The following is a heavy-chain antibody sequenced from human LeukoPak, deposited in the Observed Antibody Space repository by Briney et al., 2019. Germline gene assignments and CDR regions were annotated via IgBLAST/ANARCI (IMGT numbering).Heavy chain of an antibody. J-gene: IGHJ4*02. V-gene: IGHV3-23*01. CDR1: GFTGSYA. Sequence: GGSLRLSCAASGFTGSYAMSWVRQAPGKGLEWVSGISGSGGSTYYADSVKGRLTISRDNSKNTLYLQMNSLRAEDTAVYYCAKATYGSGSDYILGFDYWGQGTLVTVSS. CDR3: AKATYGSGSDYILGFDY. D-gene: IGHD3-10*01. CDR2: ISGSGGST.